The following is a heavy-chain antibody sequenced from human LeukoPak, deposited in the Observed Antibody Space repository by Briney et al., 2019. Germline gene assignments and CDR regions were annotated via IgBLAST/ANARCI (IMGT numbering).Heavy chain of an antibody. CDR1: GGSFSSHY. D-gene: IGHD6-19*01. Sequence: SETPSLTCGVSGGSFSSHYWTWIRPPPGKGLEWIGELNPRGSTNYNPSLERRVTVSADTSRNQLSLSLTSVTAADSAVYFCARGPRQGSAWSWGPKEKSYQYMDVWGAGTTVIVSS. J-gene: IGHJ6*04. CDR3: ARGPRQGSAWSWGPKEKSYQYMDV. V-gene: IGHV4-34*01. CDR2: LNPRGST.